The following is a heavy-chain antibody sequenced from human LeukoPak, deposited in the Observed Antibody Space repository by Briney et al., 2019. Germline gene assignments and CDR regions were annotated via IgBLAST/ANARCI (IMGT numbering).Heavy chain of an antibody. CDR2: IYSGGDT. CDR3: AKPPLVIVATTTTFDY. D-gene: IGHD5-12*01. J-gene: IGHJ4*02. CDR1: GVTVSNNL. Sequence: GGSLRLSCAASGVTVSNNLMNWVRQAPGKGLEWVSLIYSGGDTHYADSVKGRFTISRDKSKNTLYLQMNSLRAEDTAVYYCAKPPLVIVATTTTFDYWSQGTLVTVSS. V-gene: IGHV3-66*04.